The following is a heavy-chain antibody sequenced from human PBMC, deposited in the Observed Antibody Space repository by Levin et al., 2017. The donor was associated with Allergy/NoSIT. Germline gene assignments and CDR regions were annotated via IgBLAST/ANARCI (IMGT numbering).Heavy chain of an antibody. CDR2: INPNSGGT. CDR3: ASRWFGEMGYFDY. Sequence: ASVKVSCKASGYTFTGYYMHWVRQAPGQGLEWMGWINPNSGGTNYAQEFQGRVTMTRDTSISTAYMELSRLRSDDTAVYYCASRWFGEMGYFDYWGQGTLVTVSS. V-gene: IGHV1-2*02. D-gene: IGHD3-10*01. J-gene: IGHJ4*02. CDR1: GYTFTGYY.